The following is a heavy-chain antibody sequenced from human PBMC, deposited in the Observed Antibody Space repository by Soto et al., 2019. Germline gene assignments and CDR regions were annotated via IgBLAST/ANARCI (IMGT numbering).Heavy chain of an antibody. V-gene: IGHV6-1*01. J-gene: IGHJ6*02. CDR1: GDSVSSNSAA. CDR3: ARDQLRSIVVVPAAITTVVSYYYGMDV. D-gene: IGHD2-2*02. Sequence: PSQTLSLTCGISGDSVSSNSAAWNWIRQSPSRGLEWLGRTYYRSKWYNDYAVSVKSRITINPDTSKNQFSLQLNSVTPEDTAVYYCARDQLRSIVVVPAAITTVVSYYYGMDVWGQGTTVTVSS. CDR2: TYYRSKWYN.